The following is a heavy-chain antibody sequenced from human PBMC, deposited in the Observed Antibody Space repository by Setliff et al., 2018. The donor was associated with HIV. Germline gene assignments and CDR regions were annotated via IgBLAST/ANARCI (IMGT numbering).Heavy chain of an antibody. V-gene: IGHV1-69*10. CDR3: ARDVTKDMITFGDVIVTSRGYFDS. Sequence: SVKVSCKASGGTFSSYAITWVRQAPGQGLEWMGGIIPLHGIANYIQKFQGRVTITADKSTTTAYMELSSLRSEDTAVYYCARDVTKDMITFGDVIVTSRGYFDSWGPETLLVTVSS. CDR1: GGTFSSYA. D-gene: IGHD3-16*02. J-gene: IGHJ4*03. CDR2: IIPLHGIA.